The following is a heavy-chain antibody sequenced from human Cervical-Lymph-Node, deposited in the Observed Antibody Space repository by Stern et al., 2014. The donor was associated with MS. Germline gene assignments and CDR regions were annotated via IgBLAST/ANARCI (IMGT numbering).Heavy chain of an antibody. V-gene: IGHV3-30-3*01. CDR1: GFTFNSYA. CDR3: ARDRVSNFGGLDV. J-gene: IGHJ6*02. D-gene: IGHD4-11*01. Sequence: VQLLESGGGVVQPGRSLKLSCAASGFTFNSYAMHWVRQAPGKGLEWVSVMSFDESDKYYADSVKGRFTISRDNSKRTLFLQMNSLRPEDTAVYYCARDRVSNFGGLDVWGQGTTVTVSS. CDR2: MSFDESDK.